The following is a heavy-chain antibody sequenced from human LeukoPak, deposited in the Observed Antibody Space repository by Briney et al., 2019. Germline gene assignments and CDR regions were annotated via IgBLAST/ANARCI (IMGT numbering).Heavy chain of an antibody. CDR1: GFTFSDYY. CDR3: ARGHYGLDY. V-gene: IGHV3-11*01. CDR2: ISTSGNSI. D-gene: IGHD3-10*01. Sequence: GGPLRLSCAASGFTFSDYYLSWIRQAPGKGLEWVSYISTSGNSIYYADSVKGRFTISRDNAKNSLSLQMNSLRAEDTALYYCARGHYGLDYWGQGTLVTVSS. J-gene: IGHJ4*02.